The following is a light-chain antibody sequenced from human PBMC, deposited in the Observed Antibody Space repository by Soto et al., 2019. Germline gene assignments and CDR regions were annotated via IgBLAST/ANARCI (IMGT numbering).Light chain of an antibody. CDR2: GAS. CDR1: QSVSSSY. Sequence: EIVLTQSPGTLSLSPGERATHSCRASQSVSSSYLAWYQQKPGQAPRLLIYGASSRATGIPDRFSGSGSGTDFTLTISRLEPEDSAVYYCQQYGSSPLTFGGGTKVEIK. V-gene: IGKV3-20*01. CDR3: QQYGSSPLT. J-gene: IGKJ4*01.